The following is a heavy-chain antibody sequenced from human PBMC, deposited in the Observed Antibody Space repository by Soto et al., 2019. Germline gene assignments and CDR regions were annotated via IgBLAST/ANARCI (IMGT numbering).Heavy chain of an antibody. Sequence: PSETLSLTCAVSGYSISSGYYWGWVRQPPEKGLEWIGSIYHSGSTYYNPSLKSRVTISVDTSKNQFSLKLSSVTAADTAVYYCARDARTYYDFWSGSYNWFDPWGQGTLVTVSS. J-gene: IGHJ5*02. V-gene: IGHV4-38-2*02. CDR2: IYHSGST. D-gene: IGHD3-3*01. CDR3: ARDARTYYDFWSGSYNWFDP. CDR1: GYSISSGYY.